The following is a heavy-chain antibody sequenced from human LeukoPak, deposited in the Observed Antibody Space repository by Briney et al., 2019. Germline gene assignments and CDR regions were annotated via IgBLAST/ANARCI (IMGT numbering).Heavy chain of an antibody. CDR2: ISSSSSYI. V-gene: IGHV3-21*01. Sequence: PGGSLRLSCAASGFTFCSYSMNWVCQAPGKGLEWVSSISSSSSYIYYADSVKGRFTISRDNAKNSLYLQMNSLRAEDTAVYYCARGGRFGELLVDYWGQGTLVTVSS. CDR1: GFTFCSYS. J-gene: IGHJ4*02. D-gene: IGHD3-10*01. CDR3: ARGGRFGELLVDY.